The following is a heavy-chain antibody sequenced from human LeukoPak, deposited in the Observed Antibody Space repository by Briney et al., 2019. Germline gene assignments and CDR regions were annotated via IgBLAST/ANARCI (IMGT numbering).Heavy chain of an antibody. V-gene: IGHV4-39*07. D-gene: IGHD6-13*01. CDR1: GGSISSSSYY. CDR2: IYYSGST. CDR3: ARGSGIPSRFDP. Sequence: SETLSLTCSVSGGSISSSSYYWGWIRQPPGKGLEWIGSIYYSGSTYYNPSLKSRVTISVDTSKNQFSLKLSSVTAADTAVYYCARGSGIPSRFDPWGQGTLVTVSS. J-gene: IGHJ5*02.